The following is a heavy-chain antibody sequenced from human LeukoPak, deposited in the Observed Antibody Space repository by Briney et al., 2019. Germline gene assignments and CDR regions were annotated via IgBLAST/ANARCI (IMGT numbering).Heavy chain of an antibody. CDR2: IIPILGIA. CDR3: ARSIFGVVIKDENAFDI. Sequence: SVKVSCKASGGTFSSYTISWVRQAPGQGLEWMGMIIPILGIANYAQKFQGRVTITADKSTSTAYMELSSLRSEDTAVYYCARSIFGVVIKDENAFDIWGQGTMVTVSS. D-gene: IGHD3-3*01. J-gene: IGHJ3*02. V-gene: IGHV1-69*02. CDR1: GGTFSSYT.